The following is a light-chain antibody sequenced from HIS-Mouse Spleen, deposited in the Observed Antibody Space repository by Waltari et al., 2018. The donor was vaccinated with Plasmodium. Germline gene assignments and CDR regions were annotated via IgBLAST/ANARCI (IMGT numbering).Light chain of an antibody. CDR3: QQYYSYYT. V-gene: IGKV1-8*01. J-gene: IGKJ2*01. CDR2: AAS. CDR1: QGISSY. Sequence: AIRMTQSPSSFSASTGDRVTITCRASQGISSYLAWYQQKPGKAPKLLIYAASTLQSGVPSRFSGSGSGTDFTLTISGLQSEDFATYYCQQYYSYYTFGQGTKLEIK.